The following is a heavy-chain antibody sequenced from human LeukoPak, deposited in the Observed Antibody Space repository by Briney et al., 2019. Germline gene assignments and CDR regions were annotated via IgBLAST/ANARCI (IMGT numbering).Heavy chain of an antibody. Sequence: TSETLSLTCTVSGGSISSSSYYWGWIRQPPGTGLEWIGSIYYSGSPYYNPSLNSRVTISVDTSKKQFSLKLSSVTAADTAVYYCARHVGFITMVRGVINNNWFDPWGQGTLVTVSS. CDR1: GGSISSSSYY. D-gene: IGHD3-10*01. J-gene: IGHJ5*02. V-gene: IGHV4-39*01. CDR2: IYYSGSP. CDR3: ARHVGFITMVRGVINNNWFDP.